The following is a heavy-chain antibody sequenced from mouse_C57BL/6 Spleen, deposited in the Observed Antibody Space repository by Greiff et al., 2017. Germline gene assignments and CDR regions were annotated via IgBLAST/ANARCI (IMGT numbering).Heavy chain of an antibody. D-gene: IGHD1-1*01. J-gene: IGHJ4*01. CDR3: ARQLRDYAMDY. CDR1: GYSITSGYD. V-gene: IGHV3-1*01. CDR2: ISYSGST. Sequence: DVQLQESGPGMVKPSQSLSLTCTVTGYSITSGYDWHWIRHFPGNKLEWMGYISYSGSTNYNPSLKSRISITHDTSKNHFFLKLNSVTTEDTATYYCARQLRDYAMDYWGQGTSVTVSS.